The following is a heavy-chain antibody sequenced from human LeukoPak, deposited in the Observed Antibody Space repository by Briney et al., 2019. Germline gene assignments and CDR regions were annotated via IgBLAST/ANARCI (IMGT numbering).Heavy chain of an antibody. J-gene: IGHJ4*02. Sequence: GGSLRLSCAASGFTFSNYAMHWVRQAPGKGLEWVAFIRFDGTNKYYADSVKGRFTISRDNSKNTLYVQMNSLTPEDTAVYYCAKGGLRFLESFFGDYWGQGTLVTVSS. V-gene: IGHV3-30*02. D-gene: IGHD3-3*01. CDR1: GFTFSNYA. CDR3: AKGGLRFLESFFGDY. CDR2: IRFDGTNK.